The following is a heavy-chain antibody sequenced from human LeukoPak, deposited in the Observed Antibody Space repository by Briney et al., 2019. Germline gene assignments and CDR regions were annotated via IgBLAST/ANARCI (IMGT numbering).Heavy chain of an antibody. J-gene: IGHJ4*02. V-gene: IGHV3-23*01. CDR3: AKVLPRAYYYDSSGSYYFDY. Sequence: GGSLRLSCAASGFTFSSYAMSWVRQAPGKGLEWVSAISGSGGSTYYADSVKGRFTISRDNSKNTLYLKMNSLRAEDTAVYYWAKVLPRAYYYDSSGSYYFDYWGQGTLVTVSS. CDR2: ISGSGGST. D-gene: IGHD3-22*01. CDR1: GFTFSSYA.